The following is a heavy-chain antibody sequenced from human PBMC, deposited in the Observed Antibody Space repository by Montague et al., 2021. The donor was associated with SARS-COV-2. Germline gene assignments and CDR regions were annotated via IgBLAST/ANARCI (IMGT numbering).Heavy chain of an antibody. Sequence: FLRLSCAASGFTFGDYAINWVRQAPGKGLEWVASISGDGATAYYAESVQGRFAISRDNSKNTVLLQMDSLRVKDAAVYYCAKALYSGGFFFESGSDFWGQGTLVTVSS. D-gene: IGHD6-19*01. CDR1: GFTFGDYA. J-gene: IGHJ4*02. CDR3: AKALYSGGFFFESGSDF. CDR2: ISGDGATA. V-gene: IGHV3-23*01.